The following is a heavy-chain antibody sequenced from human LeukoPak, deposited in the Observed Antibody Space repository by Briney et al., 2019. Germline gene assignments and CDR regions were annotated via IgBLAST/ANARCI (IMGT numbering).Heavy chain of an antibody. Sequence: ASVKVSCKASGSTFTGYYMHWVRQAPGQALEWLGWINPNSGGTNYAQKFQGRVTMNRDTSISTAYMELSRLRSDDTAVYYCAPYGSGSIDAFDIWGQGTMVTVSS. D-gene: IGHD3-10*01. J-gene: IGHJ3*02. CDR2: INPNSGGT. V-gene: IGHV1-2*02. CDR3: APYGSGSIDAFDI. CDR1: GSTFTGYY.